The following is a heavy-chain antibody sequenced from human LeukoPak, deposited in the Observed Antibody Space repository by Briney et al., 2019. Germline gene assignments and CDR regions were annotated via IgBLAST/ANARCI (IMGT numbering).Heavy chain of an antibody. D-gene: IGHD5-24*01. CDR3: ARDRKDGYNYWGDAFDI. CDR1: GSTFSSYG. J-gene: IGHJ3*02. Sequence: GRSRRLSCAAAGSTFSSYGMQCVRQAPGRGLEWVAVIWYEGSKKYYANSGKGPSTISRDNSKNIPYRARNSLRAQQTAVYVGARDRKDGYNYWGDAFDIWGQGTMVAVSS. CDR2: IWYEGSKK. V-gene: IGHV3-33*01.